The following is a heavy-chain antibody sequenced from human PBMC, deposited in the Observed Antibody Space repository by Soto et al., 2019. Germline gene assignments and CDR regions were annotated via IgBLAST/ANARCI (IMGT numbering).Heavy chain of an antibody. D-gene: IGHD5-12*01. CDR3: ARCGDDYPAWFDS. V-gene: IGHV4-31*03. CDR1: GGSISSGGYY. CDR2: IYYSGST. J-gene: IGHJ5*01. Sequence: SETLSLTCTVSGGSISSGGYYWSWIRQHPGKGLEWIGYIYYSGSTYYNPSLKSRVTISVDTSKNQFSLKLSSVTAADTAVYYCARCGDDYPAWFDSWGQRTLVTVSS.